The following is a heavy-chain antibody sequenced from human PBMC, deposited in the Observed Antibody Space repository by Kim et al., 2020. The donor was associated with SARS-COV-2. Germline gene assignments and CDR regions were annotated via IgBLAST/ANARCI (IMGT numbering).Heavy chain of an antibody. CDR3: AKEPPADLAVAGSFGGPISGRQGDY. V-gene: IGHV3-30*18. D-gene: IGHD6-19*01. CDR2: ISYDGSNK. CDR1: GFTFSSYG. Sequence: GGSLRLSCAASGFTFSSYGMHWVRQAPGKGLEWVAVISYDGSNKYYADSVKGRFTISRDNSKNTLYLQMNSLRAEDTAVYYCAKEPPADLAVAGSFGGPISGRQGDYWGEGTLVTVSS. J-gene: IGHJ4*02.